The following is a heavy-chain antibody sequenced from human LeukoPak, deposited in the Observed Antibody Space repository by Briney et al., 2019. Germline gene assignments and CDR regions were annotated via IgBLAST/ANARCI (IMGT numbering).Heavy chain of an antibody. V-gene: IGHV5-51*01. CDR2: IYPGDSDT. CDR3: ARHPYGSGSYHFDY. D-gene: IGHD3-10*01. CDR1: GYTFTSYW. J-gene: IGHJ4*02. Sequence: GESLRLSCTGSGYTFTSYWIGWVRQMPGKGLEWMGIIYPGDSDTTYSPSFQGQVTISADKSISTAYLQWSSLKPSDTAMYYCARHPYGSGSYHFDYWGQGTLVTVSS.